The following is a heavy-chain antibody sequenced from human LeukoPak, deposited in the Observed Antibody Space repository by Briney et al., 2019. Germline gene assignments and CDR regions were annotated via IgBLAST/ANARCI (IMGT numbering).Heavy chain of an antibody. Sequence: GSLRLSCAASGFTFSSYSMNWVRQAPGKGLEWTGTIYHSGSTYYNPSLKSGVTISVDTSKNQFSLKLSSVTAADTAVYYCARVVTMVRGVLDLWGRGTLVTVSS. CDR3: ARVVTMVRGVLDL. V-gene: IGHV4-38-2*01. CDR2: IYHSGST. D-gene: IGHD3-10*01. CDR1: GFTFSSYS. J-gene: IGHJ2*01.